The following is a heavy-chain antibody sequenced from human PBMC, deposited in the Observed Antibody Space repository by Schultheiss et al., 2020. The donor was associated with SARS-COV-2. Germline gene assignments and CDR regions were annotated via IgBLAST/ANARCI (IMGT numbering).Heavy chain of an antibody. CDR3: ARVRDREGFDY. V-gene: IGHV1-2*06. J-gene: IGHJ4*02. Sequence: ASVKVSCKASGYTFTSYYMHWVRQAPGQGLEWMGRINPNSGGTNYAQKFQGRVTMTRDTSISTAYMELSSLRSEDTAVYYCARVRDREGFDYWGQGNLVTVYS. CDR2: INPNSGGT. CDR1: GYTFTSYY.